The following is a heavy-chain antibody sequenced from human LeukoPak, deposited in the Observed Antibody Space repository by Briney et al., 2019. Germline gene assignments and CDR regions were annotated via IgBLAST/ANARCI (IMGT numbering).Heavy chain of an antibody. CDR3: AKDVEVETAMVPYYFDY. J-gene: IGHJ4*02. Sequence: GGSLRLSCAASGFTFDDYAMHWVRQAPGKGLDWVSGISWNSGSIGYADSVKGRFTISRDNAKNSLYLQMSSLRAEDTALYYCAKDVEVETAMVPYYFDYWGQGTLVTVSS. CDR1: GFTFDDYA. V-gene: IGHV3-9*01. D-gene: IGHD5-18*01. CDR2: ISWNSGSI.